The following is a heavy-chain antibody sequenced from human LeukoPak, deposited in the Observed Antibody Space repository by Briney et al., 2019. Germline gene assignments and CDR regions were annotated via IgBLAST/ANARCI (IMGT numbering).Heavy chain of an antibody. CDR3: ARHAVMGATTSHYDY. Sequence: GESLKISCWGSGYSFATYWIAWVRQVPGKGLECMGIIYPGDSDTRYSPSFQGQVTISADKSSSTAYLQWSSLKASDSAMYYCARHAVMGATTSHYDYWGQGTLVTVSS. V-gene: IGHV5-51*01. J-gene: IGHJ4*02. CDR1: GYSFATYW. D-gene: IGHD1-26*01. CDR2: IYPGDSDT.